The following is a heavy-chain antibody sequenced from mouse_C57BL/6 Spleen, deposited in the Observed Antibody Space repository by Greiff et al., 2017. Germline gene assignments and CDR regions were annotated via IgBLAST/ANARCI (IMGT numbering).Heavy chain of an antibody. CDR2: IDPETGGT. J-gene: IGHJ4*01. CDR1: GYTFTDYE. V-gene: IGHV1-15*01. Sequence: VQLQQSGAELVRPGASVTLSCKASGYTFTDYEMHWVKQTPVHGLEWIGAIDPETGGTAYNQKFKGKAILTADKSSSTAYMELRSLTSEDSAVYYCTRADYSNYGYAMDYWGQGTSVTVSS. D-gene: IGHD2-5*01. CDR3: TRADYSNYGYAMDY.